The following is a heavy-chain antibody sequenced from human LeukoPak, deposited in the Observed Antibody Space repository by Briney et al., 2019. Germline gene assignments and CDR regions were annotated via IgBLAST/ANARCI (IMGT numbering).Heavy chain of an antibody. Sequence: PSETLSLTCTVSGGSISSNYWSWIRQPPGKGLEWIGYIYYSGSTNYNPSLKSRVTISVDTSKNQFSLKLSSVTAADTAMYYCARGNGWYFYWGQGTLVTVSS. CDR2: IYYSGST. J-gene: IGHJ4*02. CDR3: ARGNGWYFY. CDR1: GGSISSNY. V-gene: IGHV4-59*01. D-gene: IGHD6-19*01.